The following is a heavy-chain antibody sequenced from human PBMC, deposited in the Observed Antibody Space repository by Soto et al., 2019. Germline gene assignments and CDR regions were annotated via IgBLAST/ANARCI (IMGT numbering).Heavy chain of an antibody. Sequence: PWETLSLTCQFSPGHISSGNYFCSGIRQSPWKGLEWIGHIYYSGDPFYNPSLKSRATISVDASENQFSLKLSSVTAADTAVYYFVSLQQPVALAEYRGQGNGVNVSS. CDR2: IYYSGDP. J-gene: IGHJ4*02. D-gene: IGHD4-4*01. V-gene: IGHV4-30-4*01. CDR3: VSLQQPVALAEY. CDR1: PGHISSGNYF.